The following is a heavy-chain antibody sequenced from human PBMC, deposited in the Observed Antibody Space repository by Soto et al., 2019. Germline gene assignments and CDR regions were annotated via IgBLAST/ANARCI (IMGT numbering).Heavy chain of an antibody. V-gene: IGHV3-23*01. D-gene: IGHD2-21*01. Sequence: GGSLRLSCAASGFTFSSYAMSWVRQAPGKGLEWVSAISGSGVSTYYADSVKGRFTISRDNSKNTLYLQMNSLRAEDTAVYYYGYNSAMHFYFTCGDNDFDSWGRGTLVT. CDR3: GYNSAMHFYFTCGDNDFDS. CDR1: GFTFSSYA. J-gene: IGHJ4*02. CDR2: ISGSGVST.